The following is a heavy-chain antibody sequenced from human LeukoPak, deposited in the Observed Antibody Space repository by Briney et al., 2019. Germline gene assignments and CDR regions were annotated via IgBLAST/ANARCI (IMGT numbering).Heavy chain of an antibody. CDR2: IWYDGSNK. CDR3: AKNGDNSFDY. CDR1: GFTFSRYG. Sequence: QPGRSLRLSCAASGFTFSRYGMHWVRQAPGKGLECVAVIWYDGSNKYYADSVKGRFTISRDNSENTLYLQMNSLRAEDTAAYYCAKNGDNSFDYWGQGTLVTVSS. J-gene: IGHJ4*02. V-gene: IGHV3-33*06. D-gene: IGHD4-17*01.